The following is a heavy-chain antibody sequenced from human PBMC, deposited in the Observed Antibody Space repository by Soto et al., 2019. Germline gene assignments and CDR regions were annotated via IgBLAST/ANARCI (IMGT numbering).Heavy chain of an antibody. CDR3: ARDQVGATGDY. CDR1: GYTFTSYG. CDR2: ISAYNGNR. V-gene: IGHV1-18*01. J-gene: IGHJ4*02. Sequence: QIQLVQSGAEVKKPGASVKVSCKASGYTFTSYGISWVRQAPGQGLEWMGWISAYNGNRNYAQKVQGRVTMTTDTATNTAYMEVRGLRSDDTAVYYCARDQVGATGDYWGQGTLVTVSS. D-gene: IGHD1-26*01.